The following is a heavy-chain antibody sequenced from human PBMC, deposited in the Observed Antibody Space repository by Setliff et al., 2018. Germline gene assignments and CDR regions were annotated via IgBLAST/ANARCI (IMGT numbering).Heavy chain of an antibody. CDR3: ARSGGSNWQTKLDY. D-gene: IGHD2-15*01. Sequence: ASVKVSCKASGYTFTSYAIHWVRQVPGQRLEWMGWINAGNGNTKYSQEFQDRVTITRDTSASIAFMELSSLRSEDMAVYYCARSGGSNWQTKLDYWGQGTLVTVSS. CDR1: GYTFTSYA. V-gene: IGHV1-3*03. CDR2: INAGNGNT. J-gene: IGHJ4*02.